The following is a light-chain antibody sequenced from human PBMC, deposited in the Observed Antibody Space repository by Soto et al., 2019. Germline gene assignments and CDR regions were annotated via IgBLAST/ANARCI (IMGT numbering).Light chain of an antibody. CDR2: EVS. Sequence: QSALTQPASVSGSPGQSITISCTGTSSDVGAYNSVSWYQQHPGKAPKVMIYEVSNRPSGVSNRFSGSKSGNTASLTISVLQAEDEADHYCSSSTRPLFVLSGARTKITV. CDR1: SSDVGAYNS. J-gene: IGLJ2*01. CDR3: SSSTRPLFVL. V-gene: IGLV2-14*01.